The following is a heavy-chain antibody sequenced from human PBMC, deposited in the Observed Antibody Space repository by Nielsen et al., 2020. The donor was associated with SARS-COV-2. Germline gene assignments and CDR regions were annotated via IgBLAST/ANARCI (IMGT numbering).Heavy chain of an antibody. CDR2: ISYDGSNK. J-gene: IGHJ4*02. V-gene: IGHV3-30-3*01. CDR3: ARGGGSYPYYFDY. CDR1: GFTFSSYA. D-gene: IGHD1-26*01. Sequence: GESLKISCAASGFTFSSYAMHWVRQAPGKGLEWVAVISYDGSNKYYADSVKGRFTISRDNSKNTLYLQMNSLRAEDTAVYYCARGGGSYPYYFDYWGQGTLVTVSS.